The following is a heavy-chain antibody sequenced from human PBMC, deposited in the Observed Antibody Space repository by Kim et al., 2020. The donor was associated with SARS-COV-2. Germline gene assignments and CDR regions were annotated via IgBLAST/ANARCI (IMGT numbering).Heavy chain of an antibody. CDR2: VSDDGNDK. V-gene: IGHV3-30*18. J-gene: IGHJ4*02. CDR1: GFNFNTHA. Sequence: GGSLRLSCAASGFNFNTHAIHWVRQAPGNGLEWVALVSDDGNDKYYADSVKGRFIISRDNSETTVYLQMNRLTAEDTAVYFCAKRSGSPGNFDYWGRG. CDR3: AKRSGSPGNFDY. D-gene: IGHD3-10*01.